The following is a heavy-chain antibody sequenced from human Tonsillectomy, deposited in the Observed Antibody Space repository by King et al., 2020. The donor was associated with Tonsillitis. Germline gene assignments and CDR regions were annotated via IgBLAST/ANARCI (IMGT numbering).Heavy chain of an antibody. CDR1: GFTFSNAW. CDR2: SKSKTNGGTT. Sequence: VQLVESGGGLVKPGGSLRLSCAASGFTFSNAWMSWVSQAPGKGLEWVGRSKSKTNGGTTNYYEPVKGRCTISRDDSKNTPYLQMNSLKTEETAVYYCTTVRYDRSGYPDYWGQGTLVTVSS. V-gene: IGHV3-15*01. D-gene: IGHD3-22*01. CDR3: TTVRYDRSGYPDY. J-gene: IGHJ4*02.